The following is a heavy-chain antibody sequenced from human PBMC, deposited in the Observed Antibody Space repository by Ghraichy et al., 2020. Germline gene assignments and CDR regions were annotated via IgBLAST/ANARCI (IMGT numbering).Heavy chain of an antibody. CDR2: IYYSGST. CDR1: GGSVSSKSYY. V-gene: IGHV4-61*01. Sequence: SETLSLTCTVSGGSVSSKSYYWSWIRQPPGKGLEWIGYIYYSGSTIYNPSLKSRVTILLDTSKNQVSLKLSSVTAADTAVYYCAGTYGGMAAAATAYYFDNWGQGTLVTVSS. J-gene: IGHJ4*02. CDR3: AGTYGGMAAAATAYYFDN. D-gene: IGHD6-13*01.